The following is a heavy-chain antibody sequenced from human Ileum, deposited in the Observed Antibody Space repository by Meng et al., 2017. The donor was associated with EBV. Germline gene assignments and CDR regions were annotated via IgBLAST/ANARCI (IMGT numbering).Heavy chain of an antibody. CDR3: ARDRDGYHDY. J-gene: IGHJ4*02. D-gene: IGHD5-24*01. CDR2: ISYDGSNK. CDR1: GFTFSSYA. Sequence: QVQLVECGGGVVQPGRSLRSSCAASGFTFSSYAMHWVRQAPGKGLEWVAVISYDGSNKYYADSVKGRFTISRDNSKNTLYLQMNSLRAEDTAVYYCARDRDGYHDYWGQGTLVTVSS. V-gene: IGHV3-30-3*01.